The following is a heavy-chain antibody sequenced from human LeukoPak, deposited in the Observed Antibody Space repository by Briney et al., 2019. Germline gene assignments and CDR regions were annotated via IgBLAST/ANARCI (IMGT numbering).Heavy chain of an antibody. D-gene: IGHD3-10*01. V-gene: IGHV3-53*01. J-gene: IGHJ4*02. CDR2: IYSGGST. CDR3: ARDAMVRGVRYFDY. Sequence: GRSLRLSCAASGFTVSSNYMSWVRQAPGKGLEWVSVIYSGGSTYYADSVKGRFTISRDNSKNTLYLQMNSLRAEDTAVYYCARDAMVRGVRYFDYWGQGTLVTVSS. CDR1: GFTVSSNY.